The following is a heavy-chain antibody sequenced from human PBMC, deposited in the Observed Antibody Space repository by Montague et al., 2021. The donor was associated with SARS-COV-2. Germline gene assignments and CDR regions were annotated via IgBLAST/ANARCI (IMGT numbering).Heavy chain of an antibody. Sequence: SETQSLTCTVSGGSITGYYWSWLRRSPGKGLEWIAYIYDGGAVNYNPSLVSRVTISTDTSKNQLSLKVNSVTAADTAVYYCVRDHPYGGPRGAYDIWGQGTVVTVSS. CDR2: IYDGGAV. J-gene: IGHJ3*02. V-gene: IGHV4-59*01. D-gene: IGHD4-23*01. CDR1: GGSITGYY. CDR3: VRDHPYGGPRGAYDI.